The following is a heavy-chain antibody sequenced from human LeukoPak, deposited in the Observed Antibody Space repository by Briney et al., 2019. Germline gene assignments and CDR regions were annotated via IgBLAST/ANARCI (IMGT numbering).Heavy chain of an antibody. D-gene: IGHD4-17*01. CDR3: TTDRRRPVTVYYYYYYYMDV. V-gene: IGHV3-30*03. Sequence: PGGSLRLSCVTSGFTFSSYGMHWVRQVPGKGLEWVAVISYDAKSNYHVDSVKGRFTISRDNSKNTLYLQMNSLRTEDTAVYHCTTDRRRPVTVYYYYYYYMDVWGKGTTVTVSS. J-gene: IGHJ6*03. CDR2: ISYDAKSN. CDR1: GFTFSSYG.